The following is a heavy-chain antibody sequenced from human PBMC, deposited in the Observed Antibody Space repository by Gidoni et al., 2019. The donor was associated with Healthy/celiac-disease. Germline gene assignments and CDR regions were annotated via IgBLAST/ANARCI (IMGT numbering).Heavy chain of an antibody. D-gene: IGHD3-3*01. V-gene: IGHV5-10-1*03. CDR3: ARQSYDFWSGYRYFDL. CDR2: IDPSDSYT. J-gene: IGHJ2*01. CDR1: GYSFTSYW. Sequence: EVQLVQSGAEVKKPGESLRISCKGSGYSFTSYWISWVRQMPGKGLEWMGRIDPSDSYTNYSPSFQGHVTSSADKSISTAYLQWGSLKASDTAMYYCARQSYDFWSGYRYFDLWGRGTLVTVSS.